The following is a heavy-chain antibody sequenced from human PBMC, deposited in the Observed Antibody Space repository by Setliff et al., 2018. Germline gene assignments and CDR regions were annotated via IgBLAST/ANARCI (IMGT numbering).Heavy chain of an antibody. Sequence: SETLSLTCTVSGYSISSGYYRGWIRQPPGKGLEWIGNIFDSGNTNYNSSLKSRVTISVDTSKNQFSLKLSSVTAADSAVYYCARGPVTSGWYRFDYWGQGTLVTVSS. CDR3: ARGPVTSGWYRFDY. V-gene: IGHV4-38-2*02. D-gene: IGHD6-13*01. CDR1: GYSISSGYY. CDR2: IFDSGNT. J-gene: IGHJ4*02.